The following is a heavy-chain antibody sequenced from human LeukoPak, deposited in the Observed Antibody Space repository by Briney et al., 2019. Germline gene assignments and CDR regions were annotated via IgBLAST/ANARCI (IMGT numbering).Heavy chain of an antibody. CDR1: GYTFTTYG. CDR3: ASEKGTLGGDY. Sequence: ASVKVSCKASGYTFTTYGITWVRQAPGQGLEWMGWISSYNGNANYAQKFQGRVTMTTDTSTSTAYMELRSLRSDDTAVYYCASEKGTLGGDYWGQGTLVTVSS. V-gene: IGHV1-18*01. D-gene: IGHD3-16*01. J-gene: IGHJ4*02. CDR2: ISSYNGNA.